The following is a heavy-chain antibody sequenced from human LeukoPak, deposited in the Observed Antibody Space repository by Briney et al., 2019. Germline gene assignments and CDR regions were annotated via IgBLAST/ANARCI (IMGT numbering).Heavy chain of an antibody. CDR2: INPNSGGT. CDR3: ARGGTEAGSGDY. D-gene: IGHD3-10*01. Sequence: ASVKVPCKASGYTFTAYYIHWVRQAPGQGLEWMGRINPNSGGTDFAQKFQGRVTMTRDTSISTAYMEPSRLRSDDTAIYYCARGGTEAGSGDYWGQGTLVTVSS. J-gene: IGHJ4*02. CDR1: GYTFTAYY. V-gene: IGHV1-2*06.